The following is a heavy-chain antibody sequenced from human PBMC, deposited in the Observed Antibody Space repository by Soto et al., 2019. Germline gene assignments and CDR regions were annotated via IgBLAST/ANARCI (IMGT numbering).Heavy chain of an antibody. CDR1: GFTFSSYW. D-gene: IGHD6-13*01. J-gene: IGHJ6*02. CDR2: INSDGSST. CDR3: ASYSAAGTSHYGMDV. Sequence: PGGSLRLSCAASGFTFSSYWMHWVRQAPGKGLVWVSRINSDGSSTNYADSVKGRFTISRDNAKNTLYLQMNSLRAEDTAMYYCASYSAAGTSHYGMDVWGQGTTVTVSS. V-gene: IGHV3-74*01.